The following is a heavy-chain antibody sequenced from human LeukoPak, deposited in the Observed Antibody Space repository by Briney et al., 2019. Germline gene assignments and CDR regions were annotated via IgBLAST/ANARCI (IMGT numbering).Heavy chain of an antibody. Sequence: WIRQXXXXXLEXXGYIYHSGSTYYNPSLKSRVTISVDRSKNQFSLKLSSVTAADTAVYYCARGQYGDYGYYFDYWGQGTLVTVSS. CDR3: ARGQYGDYGYYFDY. J-gene: IGHJ4*02. D-gene: IGHD4-17*01. V-gene: IGHV4-30-2*01. CDR2: IYHSGST.